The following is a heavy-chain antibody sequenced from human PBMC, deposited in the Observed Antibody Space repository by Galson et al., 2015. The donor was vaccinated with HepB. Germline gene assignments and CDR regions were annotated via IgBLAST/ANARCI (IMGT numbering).Heavy chain of an antibody. CDR1: GGTFSSYA. Sequence: SVKVSCQASGGTFSSYALSWVRQAPGQGLEWMGGIIPIFGTANYAQKFQGRVTITADESTSTAYMELSSLRSEDTAVYYCARGEMGATLLFDIWGQGTMVTVSS. D-gene: IGHD1-26*01. CDR3: ARGEMGATLLFDI. J-gene: IGHJ3*02. V-gene: IGHV1-69*13. CDR2: IIPIFGTA.